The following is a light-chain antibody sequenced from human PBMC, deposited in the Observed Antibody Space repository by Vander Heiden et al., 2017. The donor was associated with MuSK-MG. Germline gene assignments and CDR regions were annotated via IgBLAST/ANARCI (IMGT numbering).Light chain of an antibody. Sequence: QPALTPPAPAFGPPGQSTTISCSGTSRDTAAFIVVSWYQQHPGRAPTLVIFDVSYRPSEISSRFSGSRSGNTAFLTIAGLQAEDDANYYCSSYTKSLSYVFGPGTKVTVL. CDR1: SRDTAAFIV. J-gene: IGLJ1*01. CDR3: SSYTKSLSYV. V-gene: IGLV2-14*03. CDR2: DVS.